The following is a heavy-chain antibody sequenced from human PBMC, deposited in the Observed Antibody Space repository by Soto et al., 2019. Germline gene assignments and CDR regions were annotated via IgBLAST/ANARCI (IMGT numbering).Heavy chain of an antibody. CDR1: GFSLSNARMG. CDR3: ARIDERSDAFDI. CDR2: IFSNDEK. V-gene: IGHV2-26*01. D-gene: IGHD1-1*01. J-gene: IGHJ3*02. Sequence: SGPTLVNPTETLTLTCTVSGFSLSNARMGVSWIRQPPGKALEWLAHIFSNDEKSYSTSLKSRLTISKDTSKSQVVFTMTNMDHVDTATYYCARIDERSDAFDIWGQGTMVTVSS.